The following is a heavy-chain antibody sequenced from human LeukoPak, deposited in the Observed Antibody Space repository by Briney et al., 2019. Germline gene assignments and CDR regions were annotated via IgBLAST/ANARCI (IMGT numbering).Heavy chain of an antibody. D-gene: IGHD4-11*01. CDR2: IRYDGSNK. Sequence: QPGGSLRLSCAASGFTFSSYGMHWVRQAPGKGLEWVAFIRYDGSNKYYADSVKGRFTISRDNSKNTLYLQMNSLRAEDTAVCYCATDYTDYSLDYWGQGTLVTVSS. V-gene: IGHV3-30*02. CDR1: GFTFSSYG. J-gene: IGHJ4*02. CDR3: ATDYTDYSLDY.